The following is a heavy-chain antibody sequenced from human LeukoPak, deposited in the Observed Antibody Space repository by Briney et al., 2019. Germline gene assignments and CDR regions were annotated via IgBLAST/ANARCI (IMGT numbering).Heavy chain of an antibody. V-gene: IGHV1-2*02. CDR1: GYTFTGYY. J-gene: IGHJ4*02. CDR3: ARDPPYSSSSYFDY. D-gene: IGHD6-6*01. Sequence: GDSVKVSCKASGYTFTGYYMHWVRQAPGQGLEWMGWINPNSGGTNYAQKFQGRVTMTRDTSISTAYMELSRLRSDDTAVYYCARDPPYSSSSYFDYWGQGTLVTVSS. CDR2: INPNSGGT.